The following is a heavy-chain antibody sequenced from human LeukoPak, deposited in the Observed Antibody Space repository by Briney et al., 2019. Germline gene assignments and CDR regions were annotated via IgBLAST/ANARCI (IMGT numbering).Heavy chain of an antibody. CDR1: GLTVSNVW. J-gene: IGHJ6*02. Sequence: GGSLRLSCAVSGLTVSNVWMNWARQAPGKGLEWVASINHNGNVNYYVDSVKGRFTISRDNAKNSLYLQMSNLRAEDTAVYFCARGGGLDVWGQGATVTVSS. CDR3: ARGGGLDV. D-gene: IGHD3-16*01. CDR2: INHNGNVN. V-gene: IGHV3-7*03.